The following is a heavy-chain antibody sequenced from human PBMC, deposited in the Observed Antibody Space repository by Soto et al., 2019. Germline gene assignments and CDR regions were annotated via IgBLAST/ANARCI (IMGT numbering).Heavy chain of an antibody. CDR3: AKDLSYCTNGVCQGP. D-gene: IGHD2-8*01. CDR2: IYSGGAT. CDR1: GFSVSTSH. Sequence: SLRLSFAAAGFSVSTSHISWVRQAPGKGLEWVSVIYSGGATHYAVSVKGRLIISRDKSKNTVDLQMNSLRAEDTAVYYCAKDLSYCTNGVCQGPWGQGTLVTVSS. V-gene: IGHV3-66*02. J-gene: IGHJ5*02.